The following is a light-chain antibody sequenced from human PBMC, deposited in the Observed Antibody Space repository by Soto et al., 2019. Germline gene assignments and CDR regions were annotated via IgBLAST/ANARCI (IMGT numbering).Light chain of an antibody. Sequence: QSALTQPASVSGSPGQSITISCTGTSSDVGGYNYVHWYQQLPGTAPKLLIYGNSNRPSGVPDRFSGSKSGTSASLAITGLQAEDEADYYCQSYDSSLSGCVFGTGTKVTVL. V-gene: IGLV1-40*01. J-gene: IGLJ1*01. CDR1: SSDVGGYNY. CDR2: GNS. CDR3: QSYDSSLSGCV.